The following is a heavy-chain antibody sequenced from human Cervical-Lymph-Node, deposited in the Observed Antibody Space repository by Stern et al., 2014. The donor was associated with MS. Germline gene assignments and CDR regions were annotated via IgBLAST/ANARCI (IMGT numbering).Heavy chain of an antibody. Sequence: EVQLVESGGGLVKPGGTLRLSCIASGFDFDSYSMSWVRQVPGKGLEGVASSDSSGGKIFYADSVKGRFTISRDNSMKSLYLQMKSLRLEDTATYYCASPHCGGDCWANDQYTMDVWGQGTTVTVAS. CDR2: SDSSGGKI. CDR1: GFDFDSYS. J-gene: IGHJ6*02. D-gene: IGHD2-21*02. CDR3: ASPHCGGDCWANDQYTMDV. V-gene: IGHV3-21*01.